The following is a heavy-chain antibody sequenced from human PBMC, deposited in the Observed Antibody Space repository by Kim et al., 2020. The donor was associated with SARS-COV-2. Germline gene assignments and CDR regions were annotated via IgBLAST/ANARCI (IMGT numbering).Heavy chain of an antibody. D-gene: IGHD5-12*01. Sequence: GGSLRLSCAASGFTVSSNSMRWVRQAPGKGLEWVSIIYSGGSTYYSDSAKDRFTISRHNSKNTLYLQLNSMRAEETTVYYCATGRNSGHVWGRGPTVT. V-gene: IGHV3-53*04. CDR2: IYSGGST. CDR3: ATGRNSGHV. J-gene: IGHJ6*02. CDR1: GFTVSSNS.